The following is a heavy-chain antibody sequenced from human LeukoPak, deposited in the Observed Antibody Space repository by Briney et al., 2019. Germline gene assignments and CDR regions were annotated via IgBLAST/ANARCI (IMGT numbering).Heavy chain of an antibody. CDR2: ISSSSSTI. V-gene: IGHV3-48*02. CDR1: GFTVSSNY. D-gene: IGHD5-24*01. Sequence: GGSLRLSCAASGFTVSSNYMSWVRQPPGKGLEWLSYISSSSSTIYYADSVKGRFTISRDNAKNSLYLQMNSLRDEDTAVYYCARGASRGFDYWGHGTLVTVSS. J-gene: IGHJ4*01. CDR3: ARGASRGFDY.